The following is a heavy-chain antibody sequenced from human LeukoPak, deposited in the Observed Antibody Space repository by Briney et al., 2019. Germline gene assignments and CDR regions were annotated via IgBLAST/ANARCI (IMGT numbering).Heavy chain of an antibody. Sequence: GGSLRPSCAASGFTFSRSAMNWVRQAPGEGLERVSGISAGGSTEYADSVKGRFTISRDNSKNTLFLQMNSLRAEDTAVYFCAKGSDCSASFCGPDYWGQGTLVTVSS. V-gene: IGHV3-23*01. CDR3: AKGSDCSASFCGPDY. D-gene: IGHD2-15*01. CDR1: GFTFSRSA. J-gene: IGHJ4*02. CDR2: ISAGGST.